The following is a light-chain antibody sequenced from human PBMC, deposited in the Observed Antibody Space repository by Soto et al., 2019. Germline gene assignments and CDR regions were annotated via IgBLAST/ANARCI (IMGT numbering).Light chain of an antibody. J-gene: IGLJ1*01. CDR2: DVS. CDR3: SSYTSSSTLVV. CDR1: SSDVGGYNY. Sequence: QSALTQPASVSGSPGQSITIPCTGTSSDVGGYNYVSWCQQHPGKAPKLMIYDVSNRPSVVSTRFSGSKSGNTASLTISGLQAEDEADYYCSSYTSSSTLVVFGTGTKLTVL. V-gene: IGLV2-14*01.